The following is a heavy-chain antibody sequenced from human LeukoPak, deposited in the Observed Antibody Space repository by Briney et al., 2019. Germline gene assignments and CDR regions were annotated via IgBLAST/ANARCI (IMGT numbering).Heavy chain of an antibody. D-gene: IGHD3-16*01. Sequence: PGGSLRLSCAASGFTFTSYWMHWVRQAPGKGLVWVSRINNDGSSTSYADSVKGRFTISRDNAKNTVYLEMNSLRAEDTAVYYCARGDYHVDYWGQGTLVTVSS. J-gene: IGHJ4*02. CDR3: ARGDYHVDY. CDR2: INNDGSST. CDR1: GFTFTSYW. V-gene: IGHV3-74*01.